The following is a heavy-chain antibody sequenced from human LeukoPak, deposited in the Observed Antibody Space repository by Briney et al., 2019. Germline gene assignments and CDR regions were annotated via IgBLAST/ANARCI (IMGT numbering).Heavy chain of an antibody. J-gene: IGHJ4*02. CDR1: GFTFNGSA. V-gene: IGHV3-73*01. CDR2: IRSKANSYAT. Sequence: GGSLRLSCAASGFTFNGSAMHWLRQASGKGLEWVGRIRSKANSYATAYAASVKGRFTISRDDSKNTAYLQMNSLKTEDTAVYYCTIRDNYEGSGYSFPRSFDYWRQATLVTVSS. CDR3: TIRDNYEGSGYSFPRSFDY. D-gene: IGHD3-22*01.